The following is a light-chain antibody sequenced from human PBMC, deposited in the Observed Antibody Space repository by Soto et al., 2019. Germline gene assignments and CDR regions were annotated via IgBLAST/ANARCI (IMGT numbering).Light chain of an antibody. CDR1: SSDVGGYNY. CDR3: SSYTGSSIVV. J-gene: IGLJ2*01. Sequence: QSALTQPASVSGSPGQSITISCTGTSSDVGGYNYVSWYQQHPGKAPKLMIYDVSNRPSGVSNRFSGSKSGNTAFLTISGLQAEDEADYYCSSYTGSSIVVFGGGTKLTVL. V-gene: IGLV2-14*01. CDR2: DVS.